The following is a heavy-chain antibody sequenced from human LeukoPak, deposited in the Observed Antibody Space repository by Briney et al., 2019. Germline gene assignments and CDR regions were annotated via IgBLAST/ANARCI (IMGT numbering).Heavy chain of an antibody. CDR2: IYPGDSDT. CDR1: GYSFPIYW. CDR3: ARRSTYGSGTNYLFDY. Sequence: GESLKISCKGSGYSFPIYWIAWVRQMPGKGLEWIGIIYPGDSDTRYCPSVQGQITIAADKSISPAYLKWSRLKASDTAMYYCARRSTYGSGTNYLFDYWGQGTLVTVSS. D-gene: IGHD3-10*01. V-gene: IGHV5-51*01. J-gene: IGHJ4*02.